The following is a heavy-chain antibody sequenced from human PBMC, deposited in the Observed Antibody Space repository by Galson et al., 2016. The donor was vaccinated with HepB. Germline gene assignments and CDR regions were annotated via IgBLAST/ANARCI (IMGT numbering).Heavy chain of an antibody. Sequence: SETLSLTCDISGASITDYSWAWIRQPPGNSLQWIGNVSYSGGATYNPSLKSRVAMSTDTSKNQLSLELSSVTPADTAVYFCATSSGRTSSGYLDNWGQGTQVTVSS. J-gene: IGHJ4*02. V-gene: IGHV4-59*03. CDR2: VSYSGGA. D-gene: IGHD3-3*01. CDR3: ATSSGRTSSGYLDN. CDR1: GASITDYS.